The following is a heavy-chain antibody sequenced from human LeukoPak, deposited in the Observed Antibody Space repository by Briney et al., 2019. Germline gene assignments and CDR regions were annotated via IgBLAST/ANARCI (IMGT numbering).Heavy chain of an antibody. D-gene: IGHD6-19*01. CDR3: ARGGSSGWYRENAFDI. Sequence: SETLSLTCTVSGGSISSYYWSWIRQPPGKGLEWIGYIYYSGSTNYNPSLKSRVTISVDTSKNQFSLKLSSVTAADTAVYYCARGGSSGWYRENAFDIWGQGTMVTVSS. CDR2: IYYSGST. J-gene: IGHJ3*02. CDR1: GGSISSYY. V-gene: IGHV4-59*01.